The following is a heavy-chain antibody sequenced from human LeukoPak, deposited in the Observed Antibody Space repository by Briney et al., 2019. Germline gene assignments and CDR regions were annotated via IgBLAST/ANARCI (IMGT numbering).Heavy chain of an antibody. V-gene: IGHV3-30*04. CDR3: ARALIAAAGTGYFDY. CDR1: GFTFSSYA. D-gene: IGHD6-13*01. J-gene: IGHJ4*02. Sequence: GGSLRLSCAASGFTFSSYAMHWVRQAPGKGLEWVAVISYDGGNKYYADSVKGRFTISRDNSKNTLYLQMNSLRAEDTAVYYCARALIAAAGTGYFDYWGQGTLVTVFS. CDR2: ISYDGGNK.